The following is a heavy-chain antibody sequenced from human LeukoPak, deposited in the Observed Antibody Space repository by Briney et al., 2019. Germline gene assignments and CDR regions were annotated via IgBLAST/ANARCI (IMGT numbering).Heavy chain of an antibody. CDR1: GFTVSSNY. J-gene: IGHJ4*02. CDR2: IYSGGST. D-gene: IGHD3-16*01. CDR3: AATEDYVWGSYPY. Sequence: GGSLRLSCAASGFTVSSNYMSWVRQAPGKGLEWVSVIYSGGSTYYADSVKGRFTISRDNSKNTLYLQMNSLRAEDTAVYYCAATEDYVWGSYPYWGQGTLVTVSS. V-gene: IGHV3-53*01.